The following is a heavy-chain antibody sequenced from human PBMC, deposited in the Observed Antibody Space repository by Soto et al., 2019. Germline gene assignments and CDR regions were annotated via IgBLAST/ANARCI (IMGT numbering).Heavy chain of an antibody. J-gene: IGHJ3*02. CDR1: GFTFSSYS. Sequence: EVQLVESGGGLVQPGGSLRLSCAASGFTFSSYSMNWVRQAPGKGLEWVSYISSSSSTIYYADSVKGRFTISRDNAKNSLYLQMNSLRDEDTAVYYCARDYTPYSDSSEADAFDIWGQGTMVTVSS. D-gene: IGHD3-22*01. CDR2: ISSSSSTI. CDR3: ARDYTPYSDSSEADAFDI. V-gene: IGHV3-48*02.